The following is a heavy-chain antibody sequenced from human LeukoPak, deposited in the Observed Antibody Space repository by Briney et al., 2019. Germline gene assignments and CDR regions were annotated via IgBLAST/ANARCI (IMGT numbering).Heavy chain of an antibody. V-gene: IGHV4-39*07. D-gene: IGHD3-10*01. CDR3: ASGNYYASGSYYNSNWFDP. CDR2: LYYSGST. J-gene: IGHJ5*02. Sequence: SETLSLTCTVSGGSISSSSYSWGWIRQPPGKGLEWIGSLYYSGSTYYNPSLKSRVTISVDSSKNQLSLKLSSVTAADTAVYYCASGNYYASGSYYNSNWFDPWGQGTLVTVSS. CDR1: GGSISSSSYS.